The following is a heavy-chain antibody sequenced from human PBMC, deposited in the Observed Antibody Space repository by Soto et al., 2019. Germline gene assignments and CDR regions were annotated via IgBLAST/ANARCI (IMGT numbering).Heavy chain of an antibody. CDR2: IYSGGST. D-gene: IGHD3-22*01. Sequence: EVPLVESGGGLIQPGGSLRLSCAASGFTFSSNDMNWVRQAPGKGLEWVSLIYSGGSTYYADSVKGRFTISRDNSKNTLYLQMSSLRAEDTAVYYCATRPLLPGDPWGQGTMVTVSS. J-gene: IGHJ3*01. V-gene: IGHV3-53*01. CDR1: GFTFSSND. CDR3: ATRPLLPGDP.